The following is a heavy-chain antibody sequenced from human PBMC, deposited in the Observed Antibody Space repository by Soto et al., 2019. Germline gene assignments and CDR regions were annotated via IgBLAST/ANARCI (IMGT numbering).Heavy chain of an antibody. Sequence: GGSLRLSCVASGFSLANYPMNWVRQTPGKGLEWISYSSPRGDTIYYADSVEGRFTISRDNARNSLSLHMSSLRDEDSALYYCAKGPHKNVGCPYYFESWGQGVPVTVSS. D-gene: IGHD6-19*01. CDR2: SSPRGDTI. CDR3: AKGPHKNVGCPYYFES. J-gene: IGHJ4*02. V-gene: IGHV3-48*02. CDR1: GFSLANYP.